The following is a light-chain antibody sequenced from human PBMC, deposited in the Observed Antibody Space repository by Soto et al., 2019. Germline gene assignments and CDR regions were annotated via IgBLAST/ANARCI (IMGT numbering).Light chain of an antibody. CDR1: SSNIGSNT. J-gene: IGLJ1*01. Sequence: SVLTHPPSASGTPGQRVAISCSGSSSNIGSNTVNWYQQLPGTAPKVLIYSNNQRPSGVPDRFSGSKSGTSASLAISGLQSEDEADYYCAAWDDGLNGFWVFGTGTKVTVL. CDR3: AAWDDGLNGFWV. CDR2: SNN. V-gene: IGLV1-44*01.